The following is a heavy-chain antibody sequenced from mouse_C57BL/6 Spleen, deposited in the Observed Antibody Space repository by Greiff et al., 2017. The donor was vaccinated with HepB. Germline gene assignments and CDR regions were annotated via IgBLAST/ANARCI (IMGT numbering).Heavy chain of an antibody. CDR2: IDPSDSET. CDR1: GYTFTSYW. V-gene: IGHV1-52*01. D-gene: IGHD4-1*01. CDR3: ARSGANWDYFDY. J-gene: IGHJ2*01. Sequence: VQLKQPGAELVRPGSSVKLSCKASGYTFTSYWMHWVKQRPIQGLEWIGNIDPSDSETHYNQKFKDKATLTVDKSSSTAYMQLSSLTSEDSAVYYCARSGANWDYFDYWGQGTTLTVSS.